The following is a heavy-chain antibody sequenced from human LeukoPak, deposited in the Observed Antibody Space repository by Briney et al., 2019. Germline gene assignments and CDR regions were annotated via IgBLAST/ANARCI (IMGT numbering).Heavy chain of an antibody. D-gene: IGHD1-26*01. Sequence: GGSLKISCRGSGYSFTSYWIGWVRQMPGKGLEWMGIIYPGDSDTRYSPSFQGQVTISADKSISTAYLQWSSLKASDTAMYYCASHGFSGSYRHARAFDIWGQGTMVTVSS. V-gene: IGHV5-51*01. CDR3: ASHGFSGSYRHARAFDI. CDR1: GYSFTSYW. J-gene: IGHJ3*02. CDR2: IYPGDSDT.